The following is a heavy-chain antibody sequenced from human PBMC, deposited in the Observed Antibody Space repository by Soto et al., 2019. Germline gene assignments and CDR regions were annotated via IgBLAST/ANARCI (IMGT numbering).Heavy chain of an antibody. CDR3: ERGRGSGTRGWFDT. CDR2: VYYSETT. J-gene: IGHJ5*02. V-gene: IGHV4-59*01. CDR1: GASISNYP. Sequence: SETLSPTVTVSGASISNYPWRWSRRRPRHRREWIEYVYYSETTNYTPSLQSRITVSVDTSKTPYSLKLHSVTAADTAVYSCERGRGSGTRGWFDTWGQGTLVTVSS. D-gene: IGHD6-19*01.